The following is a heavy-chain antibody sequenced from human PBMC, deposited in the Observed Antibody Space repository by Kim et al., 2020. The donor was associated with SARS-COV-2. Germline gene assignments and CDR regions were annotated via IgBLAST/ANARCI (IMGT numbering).Heavy chain of an antibody. D-gene: IGHD2-2*01. Sequence: ASVKVSCKASGYTFTGYYMHWVRQAPGQGLEWMGWINPNSGGTNYAQKFQGRVTMTRDTSISTAYMELSRLRSDDTAVYYCARGGPNPLEIVVVPAAAPDAFDIWGQGTMVTVSS. CDR1: GYTFTGYY. CDR3: ARGGPNPLEIVVVPAAAPDAFDI. CDR2: INPNSGGT. V-gene: IGHV1-2*02. J-gene: IGHJ3*02.